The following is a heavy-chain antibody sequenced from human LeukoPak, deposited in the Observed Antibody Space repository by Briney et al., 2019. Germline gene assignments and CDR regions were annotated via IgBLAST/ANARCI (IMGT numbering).Heavy chain of an antibody. Sequence: GGSLRLSCAASGFTFSSYWMSWVRQAPGKGLEWVANIKQDGSDKYYVDSVKARFTISRDNAKNSLYLQMNSLRAEDTAIDYGARVWPYTGRPYAYDYWGQGTLVTVSS. CDR2: IKQDGSDK. V-gene: IGHV3-7*05. CDR3: ARVWPYTGRPYAYDY. J-gene: IGHJ4*02. D-gene: IGHD1-26*01. CDR1: GFTFSSYW.